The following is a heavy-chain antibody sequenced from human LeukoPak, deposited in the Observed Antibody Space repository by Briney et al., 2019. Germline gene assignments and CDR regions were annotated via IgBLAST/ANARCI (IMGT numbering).Heavy chain of an antibody. J-gene: IGHJ4*02. CDR1: GFTFNNHA. CDR2: ISANGVYT. D-gene: IGHD6-13*01. V-gene: IGHV3-23*01. Sequence: GASLRLSCETSGFTFNNHAMSWVRQGPGKGLEWVSGISANGVYTYYSDSVKGRFTISRDNSKNTLNLQMNSLRAEHTAVYYCAREGAAAAYFDYWGQGTLVTVSS. CDR3: AREGAAAAYFDY.